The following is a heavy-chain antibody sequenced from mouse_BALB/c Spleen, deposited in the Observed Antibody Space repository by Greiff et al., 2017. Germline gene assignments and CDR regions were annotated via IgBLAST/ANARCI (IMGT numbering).Heavy chain of an antibody. D-gene: IGHD2-12*01. CDR3: ARDDTTRTWFAY. Sequence: EVHLVESGGGLVKPGGSLKLSCAASGFTFSDYYMYWVRQTPEKRLEWVATISDGGSYTYYPDSVKGRFTISRDNAKNNLYLQMSSLKSEDTAMYYCARDDTTRTWFAYWGHGTLVTVSA. CDR2: ISDGGSYT. J-gene: IGHJ3*01. V-gene: IGHV5-4*02. CDR1: GFTFSDYY.